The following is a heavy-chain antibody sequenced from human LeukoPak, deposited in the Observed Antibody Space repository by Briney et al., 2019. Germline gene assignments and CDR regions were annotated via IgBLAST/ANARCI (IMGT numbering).Heavy chain of an antibody. CDR2: IGYDGSNK. D-gene: IGHD6-13*01. CDR1: EFTFSTYG. J-gene: IGHJ3*02. Sequence: GGSLRLSCAASEFTFSTYGLHWVRQAPGKGLEWVAFIGYDGSNKYYADSVKGRFTISRDNSKNTLYLQMNSLRAEDTAVYYCAKDKSGYSSTFDIWGQGTMVTVSS. CDR3: AKDKSGYSSTFDI. V-gene: IGHV3-30*02.